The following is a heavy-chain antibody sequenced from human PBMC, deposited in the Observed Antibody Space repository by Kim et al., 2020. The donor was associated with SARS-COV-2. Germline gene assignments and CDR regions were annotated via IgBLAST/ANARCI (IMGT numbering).Heavy chain of an antibody. J-gene: IGHJ6*02. CDR2: IYSGGST. Sequence: GGSLRLSCAASGFTVSSNYMSWVRQAPGKGLEWVSVIYSGGSTYYADSVKGRFTISRDNSKNTLYLQMNSVRAEDTAVYYCARDLSAYGMDVWGQGTTVTVSS. V-gene: IGHV3-53*01. CDR1: GFTVSSNY. CDR3: ARDLSAYGMDV. D-gene: IGHD2-15*01.